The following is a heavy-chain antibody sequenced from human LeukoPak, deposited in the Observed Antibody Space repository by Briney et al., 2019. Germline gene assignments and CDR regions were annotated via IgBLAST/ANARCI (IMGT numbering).Heavy chain of an antibody. V-gene: IGHV4-34*01. D-gene: IGHD3-10*01. CDR1: SESFIGYY. Sequence: SETLSLTCAVYSESFIGYYWSWIRQPPGKGLEWIGEINHSGSTNYNPSLKSRVTISVDTSKNQFSLRLISVTAADTAVYYCARFGYGSGSYYNWFDPWGQGTLVTVSS. CDR3: ARFGYGSGSYYNWFDP. CDR2: INHSGST. J-gene: IGHJ5*02.